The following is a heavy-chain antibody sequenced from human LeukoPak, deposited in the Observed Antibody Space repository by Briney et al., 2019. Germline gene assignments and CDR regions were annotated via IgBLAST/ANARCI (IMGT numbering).Heavy chain of an antibody. V-gene: IGHV3-7*03. CDR3: ARDLPNSSSSGSFDY. Sequence: GGSLRLSCAASGFTFSSYWMTWVRQAPGKGLEWVANIKQDGSEKYYVDSVKGRFTISRDNAKNSLYLQMNSLRAEDTAVYYCARDLPNSSSSGSFDYWGQGTLVTVSS. CDR1: GFTFSSYW. J-gene: IGHJ4*02. CDR2: IKQDGSEK. D-gene: IGHD6-6*01.